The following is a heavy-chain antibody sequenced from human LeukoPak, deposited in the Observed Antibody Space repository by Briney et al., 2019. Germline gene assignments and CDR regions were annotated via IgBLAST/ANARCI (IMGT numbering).Heavy chain of an antibody. Sequence: PGGSLRLSCAASGFTFDDYTMHWVRQAPGKGLEWVSLISGDGGSTYYADSVKGRFTISRDNSKNSLYLQMNSLRTEDTALYYCAKDLDGYGSSWYDYWGQGTLVTVSS. CDR3: AKDLDGYGSSWYDY. V-gene: IGHV3-43*02. J-gene: IGHJ4*02. CDR2: ISGDGGST. D-gene: IGHD6-13*01. CDR1: GFTFDDYT.